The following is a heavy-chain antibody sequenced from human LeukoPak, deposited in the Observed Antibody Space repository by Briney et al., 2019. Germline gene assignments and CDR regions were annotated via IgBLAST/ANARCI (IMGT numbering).Heavy chain of an antibody. Sequence: PGGSLRLSCAASGFTVSSNYMSWVRQAPGKGLEWVSVIYSGGSTYYADSVKGRFTISRDNSKNTLYLQMNSLRAEDTAVYYCARGANQWIYALDYWGQGTLVTVSS. V-gene: IGHV3-53*01. CDR3: ARGANQWIYALDY. CDR2: IYSGGST. D-gene: IGHD5/OR15-5a*01. J-gene: IGHJ4*02. CDR1: GFTVSSNY.